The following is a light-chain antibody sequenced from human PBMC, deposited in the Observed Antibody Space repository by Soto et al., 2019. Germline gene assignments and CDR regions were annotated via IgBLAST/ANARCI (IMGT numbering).Light chain of an antibody. CDR3: MIWPSNEGV. CDR2: YYSDSDK. Sequence: QLVLTQPPSSSASPGESARLTCTLPSDINVGSYNIYWYQQKPGSPPRYLLYYYSDSDKSQGSGVPSRFSGSKDASANTGILLISGVQSEGEADYYCMIWPSNEGVFGGGTKLTVL. CDR1: SDINVGSYN. J-gene: IGLJ2*01. V-gene: IGLV5-37*01.